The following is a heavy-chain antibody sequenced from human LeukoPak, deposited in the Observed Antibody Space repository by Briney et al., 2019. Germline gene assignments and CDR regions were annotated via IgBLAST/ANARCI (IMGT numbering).Heavy chain of an antibody. D-gene: IGHD6-13*01. CDR1: TYSLITYG. Sequence: SVKVSCKASTYSLITYGISWGRQAPGQGLEWMGGIIPIFGTANYAQKFQGRVTITADKSTSTAYMELSSLRSEDTAVYYCARAYSSSFTLIDYWGQGTLVTVSS. CDR2: IIPIFGTA. V-gene: IGHV1-69*06. CDR3: ARAYSSSFTLIDY. J-gene: IGHJ4*02.